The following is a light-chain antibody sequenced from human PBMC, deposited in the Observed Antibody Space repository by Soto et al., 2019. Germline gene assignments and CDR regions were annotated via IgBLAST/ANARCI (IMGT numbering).Light chain of an antibody. Sequence: EIELTQSPATLSLSPGERATISCRASQSVRSYLAWYQQKPGQAPRLLIYDASNRPTDIPARFRGSGSGTDFTLTISSLAPEDFAVYYCLQRSGWPWTFGQGTKVEIK. CDR2: DAS. CDR3: LQRSGWPWT. CDR1: QSVRSY. V-gene: IGKV3-11*01. J-gene: IGKJ1*01.